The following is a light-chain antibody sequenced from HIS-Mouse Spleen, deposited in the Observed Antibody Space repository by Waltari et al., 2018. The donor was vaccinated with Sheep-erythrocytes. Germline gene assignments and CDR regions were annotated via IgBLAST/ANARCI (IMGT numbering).Light chain of an antibody. V-gene: IGLV3-16*01. CDR1: ALPKKY. Sequence: SYELTQPPSVSVSLGQMARITCSGEALPKKYAYWYQQKPGQFPVLVIYKASERPPGIPERFSGSSSGTIVTLTISGVQAEDEADYYCLSADSSGIFWVFGGGTKLTVL. CDR3: LSADSSGIFWV. J-gene: IGLJ3*02. CDR2: KAS.